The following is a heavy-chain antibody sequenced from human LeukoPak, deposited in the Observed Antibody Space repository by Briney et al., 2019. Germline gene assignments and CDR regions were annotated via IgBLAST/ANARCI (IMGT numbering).Heavy chain of an antibody. CDR2: ISSSSSTI. CDR3: ARVLYYYDSSGYRY. J-gene: IGHJ4*02. Sequence: GSLRLSCAGSGFHFSSYSINRVRQGPGKGLGVVSYISSSSSTIYYADSVKGRFTISRDNAKNSLYLQMNSLRAEDTAVYYCARVLYYYDSSGYRYWGQGTLVTVSS. CDR1: GFHFSSYS. V-gene: IGHV3-48*04. D-gene: IGHD3-22*01.